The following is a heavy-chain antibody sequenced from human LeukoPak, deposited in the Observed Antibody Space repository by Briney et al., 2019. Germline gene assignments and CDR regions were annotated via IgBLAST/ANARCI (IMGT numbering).Heavy chain of an antibody. J-gene: IGHJ4*02. Sequence: GGSLRLSCAASGFTFSSYGMHWVCQAPGKGLEWVAVISYDGNNNYYADSVKGRFTISRDNSKNTLYLQMNSLRAEDTAVYYCAKEGAGSGPFDYWGLGTLVTVSS. D-gene: IGHD3-10*01. CDR1: GFTFSSYG. CDR3: AKEGAGSGPFDY. CDR2: ISYDGNNN. V-gene: IGHV3-30*18.